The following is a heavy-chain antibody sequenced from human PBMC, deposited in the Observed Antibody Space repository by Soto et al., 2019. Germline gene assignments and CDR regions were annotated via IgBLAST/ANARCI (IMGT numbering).Heavy chain of an antibody. Sequence: QVQLVQSGAEVKKPGASVKVSCKASGYTFTSYYMHWVRQAPGQGLEWMGIINPSGGSTSYAQKFQGRVTMTRDTSTSTVYMELSSLRSEDTAVYYCARGSLGYCSGGSCYSGGDFYYWGQGTLVTVSS. D-gene: IGHD2-15*01. J-gene: IGHJ4*02. CDR2: INPSGGST. V-gene: IGHV1-46*03. CDR3: ARGSLGYCSGGSCYSGGDFYY. CDR1: GYTFTSYY.